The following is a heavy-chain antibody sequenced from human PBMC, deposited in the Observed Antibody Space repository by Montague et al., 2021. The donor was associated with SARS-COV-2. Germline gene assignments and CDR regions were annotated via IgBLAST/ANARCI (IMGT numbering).Heavy chain of an antibody. J-gene: IGHJ4*02. V-gene: IGHV4-34*01. CDR2: INHSGST. CDR1: GGSFSGYY. CDR3: ARGARQGYGFRLGSFDY. Sequence: SETLSLTCAVYGGSFSGYYWNWIRQPPGKGLEWIGEINHSGSTNXNLSLKSRVTMSVDTSKNQFSLKLSSVTAADTAVYYCARGARQGYGFRLGSFDYWGQGTLVTVSS. D-gene: IGHD3-10*01.